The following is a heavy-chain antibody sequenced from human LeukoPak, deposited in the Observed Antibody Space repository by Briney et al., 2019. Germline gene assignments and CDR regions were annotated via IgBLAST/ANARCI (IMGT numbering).Heavy chain of an antibody. CDR1: GFTFSDYY. CDR3: ATVSLLDDGVLGDY. J-gene: IGHJ4*02. Sequence: GGSLRPSCAASGFTFSDYYMTWFRQAPGKGLEWVSYISGGSSYTNFADSVKGRFTISRDNAKNSLYLQMNSLRAEDTAVYYCATVSLLDDGVLGDYWGQGTLVTVSS. CDR2: ISGGSSYT. D-gene: IGHD4-17*01. V-gene: IGHV3-11*06.